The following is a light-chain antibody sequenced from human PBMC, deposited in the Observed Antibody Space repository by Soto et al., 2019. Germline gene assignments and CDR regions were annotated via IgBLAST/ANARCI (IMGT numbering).Light chain of an antibody. Sequence: DIVMTQSPDSLAVSLGERATINCKSSQSVLYSSKNKNYLAWYQQKPGQPPKXXXYWASTRESGVPDRFSGSVSGTDGTITISSLKAGDGSVYYCQQSYGTTLTFGGGTKVDIK. CDR2: WAS. CDR3: QQSYGTTLT. J-gene: IGKJ4*01. CDR1: QSVLYSSKNKNY. V-gene: IGKV4-1*01.